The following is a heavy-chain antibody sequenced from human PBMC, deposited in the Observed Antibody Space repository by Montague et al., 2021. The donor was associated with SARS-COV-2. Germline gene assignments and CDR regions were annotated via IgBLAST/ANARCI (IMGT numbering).Heavy chain of an antibody. CDR2: NYHSGST. CDR3: ARERRYCMGGSCCSGWFDP. Sequence: SETLSLTCTVSGYSISSGYYWGWIRQPPGKGLEWIGSNYHSGSTYYNPSLKSRVTISVDTSKNYFSLKLSSVTAAATAVYYCARERRYCMGGSCCSGWFDPWGQGTLVTVSS. J-gene: IGHJ5*02. CDR1: GYSISSGYY. V-gene: IGHV4-38-2*02. D-gene: IGHD2-15*01.